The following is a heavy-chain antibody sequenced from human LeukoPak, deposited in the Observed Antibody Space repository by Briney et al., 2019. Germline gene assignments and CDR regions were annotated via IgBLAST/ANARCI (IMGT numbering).Heavy chain of an antibody. J-gene: IGHJ5*02. V-gene: IGHV3-73*01. D-gene: IGHD6-13*01. CDR2: MRSRANNYAT. Sequence: GGSLKLSCATSGFAFSGSAMHWVRQAPGKGLEWIGRMRSRANNYATGYAASVYGRFTISRDDSKNTRYLEMNNLKIEDTAVYYCTSQAGYSSSWETWGQGTLVTVSS. CDR3: TSQAGYSSSWET. CDR1: GFAFSGSA.